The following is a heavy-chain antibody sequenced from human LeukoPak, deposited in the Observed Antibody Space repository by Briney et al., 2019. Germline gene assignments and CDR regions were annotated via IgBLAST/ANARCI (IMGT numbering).Heavy chain of an antibody. CDR2: INTDGSST. CDR1: GFTFSSYW. CDR3: AKASLRTIFGVVLIY. J-gene: IGHJ4*02. Sequence: GGSLRLSCAASGFTFSSYWMHWVRQAPGKGLVWVSRINTDGSSTSYADSVKGRFTISRDNAKNTLYLQMNSLRAEDTAVYYCAKASLRTIFGVVLIYWGQGTLVTVSS. D-gene: IGHD3-3*01. V-gene: IGHV3-74*01.